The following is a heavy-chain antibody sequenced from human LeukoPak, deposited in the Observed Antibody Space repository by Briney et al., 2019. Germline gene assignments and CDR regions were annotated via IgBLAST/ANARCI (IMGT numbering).Heavy chain of an antibody. CDR2: INPNSGGT. J-gene: IGHJ4*02. Sequence: ASVKVSCKASGYTFTGYYMHWVRQAPGQGLEWMGWINPNSGGTNYAQKFQGRVTMTRDTSISTAYMELSRLRSDDTAVYYCARLSGYSSSRVFDYWGQGTLVTASS. V-gene: IGHV1-2*02. D-gene: IGHD6-6*01. CDR3: ARLSGYSSSRVFDY. CDR1: GYTFTGYY.